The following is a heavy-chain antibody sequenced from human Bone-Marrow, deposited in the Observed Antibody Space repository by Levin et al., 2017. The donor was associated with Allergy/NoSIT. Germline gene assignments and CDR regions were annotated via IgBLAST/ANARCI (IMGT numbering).Heavy chain of an antibody. D-gene: IGHD2-15*01. CDR3: ARRSCSGGTCYSGSHGMDV. CDR2: IYYSGST. V-gene: IGHV4-59*08. J-gene: IGHJ6*02. CDR1: GDSISSYY. Sequence: SETLSLTCTVSGDSISSYYWSWIRQPPEKGLEWIGYIYYSGSTTYNPSLKSRVTISIDTSKNQFSLKLSSVTAADTAVYYCARRSCSGGTCYSGSHGMDVWGQGTTVTVSS.